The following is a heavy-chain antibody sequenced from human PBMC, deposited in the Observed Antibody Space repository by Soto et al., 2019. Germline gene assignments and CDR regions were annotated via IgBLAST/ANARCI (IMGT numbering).Heavy chain of an antibody. CDR3: AREKTPGIAAAGPFDP. J-gene: IGHJ5*02. CDR1: GFTFSSYE. CDR2: ISSSGSTI. D-gene: IGHD6-13*01. Sequence: GSLRLSCAASGFTFSSYEMNWVRQAPGKGLEWVSYISSSGSTIYYADSVKGRFTISRDNAKNSLYLQMNSLRAEDTAVYYCAREKTPGIAAAGPFDPWGQGTLVTVSS. V-gene: IGHV3-48*03.